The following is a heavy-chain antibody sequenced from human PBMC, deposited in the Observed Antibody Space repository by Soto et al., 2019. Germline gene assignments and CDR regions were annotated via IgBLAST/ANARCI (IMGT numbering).Heavy chain of an antibody. D-gene: IGHD6-13*01. J-gene: IGHJ5*02. V-gene: IGHV3-30*18. Sequence: SGGSLRLSCAASGFTFGSYGMHWVRQAPGKGLEWVAVISYDGSKTYYADSVKGRFTISRDNSKNTLYLQMNSLRAEDTAMYYCAKDQGYRSNWYGLLDPWGQGTRVTVSS. CDR2: ISYDGSKT. CDR3: AKDQGYRSNWYGLLDP. CDR1: GFTFGSYG.